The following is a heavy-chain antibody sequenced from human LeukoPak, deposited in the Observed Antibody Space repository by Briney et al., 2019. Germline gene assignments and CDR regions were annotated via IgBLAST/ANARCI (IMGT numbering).Heavy chain of an antibody. CDR2: MYYSGST. J-gene: IGHJ6*02. Sequence: SETLSLTCTVSGGSVTSYYWSWIRQPPGKGLEWIGYMYYSGSTTYNPSLKSRVTISVDTSKNQFSLKLRSVTAADTAVYYCARQRPQYYYYGMDVWGQGTTVTVSS. V-gene: IGHV4-59*08. CDR3: ARQRPQYYYYGMDV. CDR1: GGSVTSYY. D-gene: IGHD2/OR15-2a*01.